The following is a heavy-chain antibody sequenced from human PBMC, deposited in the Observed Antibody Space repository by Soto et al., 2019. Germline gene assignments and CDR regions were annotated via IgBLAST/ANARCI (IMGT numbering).Heavy chain of an antibody. CDR2: INPNSGGT. D-gene: IGHD3-10*01. J-gene: IGHJ3*02. V-gene: IGHV1-2*02. CDR1: GYTFTGYY. Sequence: ASVKVSCKASGYTFTGYYMHWVRQAPGQGLEWMGWINPNSGGTNYAQKFQGRVTMTRDTSISTAYMELSRLRSDDTAVYYCARDNSRGSGDAFDIWGQGTMVTVSS. CDR3: ARDNSRGSGDAFDI.